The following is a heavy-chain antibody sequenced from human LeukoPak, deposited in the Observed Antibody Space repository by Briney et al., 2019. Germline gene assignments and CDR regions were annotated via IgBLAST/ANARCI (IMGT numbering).Heavy chain of an antibody. CDR1: GFTFSSYA. Sequence: GGSLRLSCAASGFTFSSYAMHWVRQAPGKGLEWVAVISYDGSNKYYADSVKGRFTISRDNSKNTLYLQMNSLRAEDTAVYYCARGLRPPSGSYVHWGQGTLVTVSS. D-gene: IGHD1-26*01. CDR2: ISYDGSNK. J-gene: IGHJ4*02. V-gene: IGHV3-30*04. CDR3: ARGLRPPSGSYVH.